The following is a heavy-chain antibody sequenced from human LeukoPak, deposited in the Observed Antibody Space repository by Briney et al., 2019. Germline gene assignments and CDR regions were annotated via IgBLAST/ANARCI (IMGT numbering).Heavy chain of an antibody. V-gene: IGHV1-2*02. J-gene: IGHJ6*03. CDR2: INPNSGGT. CDR3: ARDLRPGVDYYYYMDV. Sequence: GASVKVSCKASGYTFTGYYMHWVRQAPGQGLEWMGWINPNSGGTNYAQKFQGRVTMTRDTSMSTAYMELRSLRSDDTAVYYCARDLRPGVDYYYYMDVWGKGTTVTVSS. D-gene: IGHD7-27*01. CDR1: GYTFTGYY.